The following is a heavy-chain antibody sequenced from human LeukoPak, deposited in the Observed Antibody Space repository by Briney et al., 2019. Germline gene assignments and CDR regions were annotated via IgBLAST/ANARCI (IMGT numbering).Heavy chain of an antibody. CDR2: INHSGST. V-gene: IGHV4-34*01. Sequence: KPSETLSLTCAVYGGSFSGYYWSWTRQPPGKGLEWIGEINHSGSTNYNPSLKSRVTISVDTSKNQFSLKLSSVTAADTAVYYCARGDYGGSGYWGQGTLVTVSS. CDR1: GGSFSGYY. CDR3: ARGDYGGSGY. D-gene: IGHD4-17*01. J-gene: IGHJ4*02.